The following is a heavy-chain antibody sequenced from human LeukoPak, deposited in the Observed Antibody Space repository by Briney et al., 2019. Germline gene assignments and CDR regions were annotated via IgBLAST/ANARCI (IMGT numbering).Heavy chain of an antibody. D-gene: IGHD6-19*01. Sequence: PSETLSLTCTVSGGSISSYYWSWIRQPPGKGLEWIGYIYYSGSTYYNPSLKSRVTISVDTSKNQFSLKLSSVTAADTAVYYCASDSSGIFDYWGQGTLVTVSS. CDR2: IYYSGST. V-gene: IGHV4-59*08. J-gene: IGHJ4*02. CDR3: ASDSSGIFDY. CDR1: GGSISSYY.